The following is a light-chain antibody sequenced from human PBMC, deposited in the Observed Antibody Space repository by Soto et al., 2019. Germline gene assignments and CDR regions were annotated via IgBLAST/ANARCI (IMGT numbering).Light chain of an antibody. CDR3: DHQNSDSHP. CDR1: QTVSSW. J-gene: IGKJ1*01. V-gene: IGKV1-5*03. CDR2: KAS. Sequence: IQMTQSPSTLSGSVGDRVTITCRASQTVSSWLAWYQQKPGKAPKLLIYKASTLKSGVPSRFSGSGSGTEVTLTISSRQPDDDTAYYCDHQNSDSHPFGQGTKVDIK.